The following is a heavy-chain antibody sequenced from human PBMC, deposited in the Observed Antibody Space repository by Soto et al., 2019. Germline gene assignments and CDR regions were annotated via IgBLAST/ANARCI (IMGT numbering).Heavy chain of an antibody. Sequence: GGSLRLSCAASGFTFSSYAMSWVRQAPGKGLKWVSAISGRGGSTYYADSVKGRFTISRDNSKNTLYLQMNSLRAEDTAVYYCAKDRELKYNWNYGDYWGQGTLVTVSS. V-gene: IGHV3-23*01. CDR2: ISGRGGST. J-gene: IGHJ4*02. CDR3: AKDRELKYNWNYGDY. D-gene: IGHD1-7*01. CDR1: GFTFSSYA.